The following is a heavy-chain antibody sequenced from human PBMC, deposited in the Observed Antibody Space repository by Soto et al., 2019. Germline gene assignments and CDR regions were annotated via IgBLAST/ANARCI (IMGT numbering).Heavy chain of an antibody. CDR3: AGGTWEPH. J-gene: IGHJ4*02. D-gene: IGHD1-26*01. Sequence: QVRLVQSGAEVKKPGSSVKVSCKASGGTLNNYVLNWVRQAPGQGLEWMGAIIPVSGPADYAQRFQGRVTITADLSTATVYMELSCLTSDDTAVYYCAGGTWEPHWGQGTLVTVSS. V-gene: IGHV1-69*01. CDR1: GGTLNNYV. CDR2: IIPVSGPA.